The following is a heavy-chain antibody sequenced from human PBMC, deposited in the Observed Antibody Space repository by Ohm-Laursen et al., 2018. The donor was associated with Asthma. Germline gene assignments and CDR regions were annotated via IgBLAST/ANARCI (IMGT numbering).Heavy chain of an antibody. J-gene: IGHJ6*02. CDR1: GFTFSSYT. CDR2: MNGNGDTT. Sequence: SLRLSCAASGFTFSSYTMHWVRQAPGKGLDYVSSMNGNGDTTHYADSVKGRFTISRDNSKNTLYLQMNSLRAEDTAVYYCAKIFKSDKMEQYYDFWSGYSYYYYGMDVWGQGTTVTVSS. D-gene: IGHD3-3*01. CDR3: AKIFKSDKMEQYYDFWSGYSYYYYGMDV. V-gene: IGHV3-64*04.